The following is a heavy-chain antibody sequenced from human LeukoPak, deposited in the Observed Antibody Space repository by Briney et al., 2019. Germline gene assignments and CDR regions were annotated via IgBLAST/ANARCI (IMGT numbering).Heavy chain of an antibody. Sequence: SETLSLTCTVSGGSISSYYWSWIRQPAGKGLEWIGYIYYSGSTNYNPSLKSRVTISVDTSKNQFSLKLSSVTAADTAVYYCAREHAGGWFDPWGQGTLVTVSS. V-gene: IGHV4-59*01. CDR2: IYYSGST. J-gene: IGHJ5*02. CDR1: GGSISSYY. CDR3: AREHAGGWFDP.